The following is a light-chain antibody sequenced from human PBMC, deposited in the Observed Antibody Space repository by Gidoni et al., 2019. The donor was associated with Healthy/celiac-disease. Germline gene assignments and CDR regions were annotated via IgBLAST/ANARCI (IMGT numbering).Light chain of an antibody. CDR3: QQRSNWPPPT. V-gene: IGKV3-11*01. J-gene: IGKJ4*01. CDR2: DAS. Sequence: IVLTQSQATLSLSPGERATLSCRASQSVSSYLAWYQQKPGQAPRLLIYDASNRATGIPARFSGSGSGTDFTLTISSLEPEDFAVYYCQQRSNWPPPTFXGXTKVEIK. CDR1: QSVSSY.